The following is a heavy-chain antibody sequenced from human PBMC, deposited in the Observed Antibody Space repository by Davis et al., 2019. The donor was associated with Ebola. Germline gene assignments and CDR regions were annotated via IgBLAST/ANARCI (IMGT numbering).Heavy chain of an antibody. V-gene: IGHV1-18*01. CDR3: ARDSRKGYYGSGMGVGMDV. D-gene: IGHD3-10*01. CDR1: GYTFTRYG. J-gene: IGHJ6*02. Sequence: ASVKVSCKASGYTFTRYGISWVRQAPGQGLEWMGWISAYNGNTNYAQKPQGRVTMTRDTSTSTVYMELSSLRSEDTAVYYCARDSRKGYYGSGMGVGMDVWGQGTTVTVSS. CDR2: ISAYNGNT.